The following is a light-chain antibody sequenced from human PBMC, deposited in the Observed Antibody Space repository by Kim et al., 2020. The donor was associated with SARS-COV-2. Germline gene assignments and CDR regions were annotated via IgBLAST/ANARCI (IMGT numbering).Light chain of an antibody. CDR2: GKN. V-gene: IGLV3-19*01. Sequence: ALGQTVRITCQGDSLRSYYATWYQQKPGQAPIVVIYGKNNRPSGIPDRFSGSSSGNTASLTITGTQAGYEADYYCNSRDSNDNVVFCGGTQLTVL. J-gene: IGLJ3*02. CDR3: NSRDSNDNVV. CDR1: SLRSYY.